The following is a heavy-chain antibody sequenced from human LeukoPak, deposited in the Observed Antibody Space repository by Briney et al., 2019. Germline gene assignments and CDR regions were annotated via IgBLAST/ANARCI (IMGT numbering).Heavy chain of an antibody. CDR2: ISYDGSNK. CDR1: GFTFSSYA. V-gene: IGHV3-30-3*01. J-gene: IGHJ4*02. CDR3: ARAYDCGGDCRFFDY. Sequence: GRSLRLSCAASGFTFSSYAMRWVRQAPGKGLEWVAVISYDGSNKYYADSVKGRFTISRDNSKNTLYLQMNSLRAEDTAVYYCARAYDCGGDCRFFDYWGQGTLVTVSS. D-gene: IGHD2-21*02.